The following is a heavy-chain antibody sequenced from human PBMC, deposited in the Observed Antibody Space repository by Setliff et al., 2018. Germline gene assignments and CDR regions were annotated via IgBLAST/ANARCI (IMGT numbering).Heavy chain of an antibody. CDR1: GYSISSGFS. CDR2: ILFSGYT. V-gene: IGHV4-38-2*01. D-gene: IGHD3-10*01. J-gene: IGHJ1*01. CDR3: ARVDFTMLQGVLGH. Sequence: SETLSLTCAVSGYSISSGFSWVWIRQSPGKGLEWIGRILFSGYTYYSPSLESRVAISVDTSKNQFSLKVNSVTAADTAVYYCARVDFTMLQGVLGHWGQGTLVTVSS.